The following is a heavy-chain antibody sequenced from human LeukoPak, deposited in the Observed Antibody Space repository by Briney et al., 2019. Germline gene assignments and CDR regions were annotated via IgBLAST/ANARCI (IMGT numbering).Heavy chain of an antibody. CDR1: GGSISSSSYY. CDR3: ARYAPLSSYDYVWGSYRRFDY. V-gene: IGHV4-39*01. Sequence: PSETLSLTCTVSGGSISSSSYYWGWIRQPPGKGLEWFGGTYYSGSTYYNPSLKSRVTISVDTSKNQFSLKLSSVTAADTAVYYCARYAPLSSYDYVWGSYRRFDYWGQGTLVTVSS. D-gene: IGHD3-16*02. J-gene: IGHJ4*02. CDR2: TYYSGST.